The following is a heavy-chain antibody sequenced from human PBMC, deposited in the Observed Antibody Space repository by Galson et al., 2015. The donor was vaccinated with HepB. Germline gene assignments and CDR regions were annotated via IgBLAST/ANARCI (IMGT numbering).Heavy chain of an antibody. J-gene: IGHJ6*02. Sequence: SLRLSCAASGFTFSSYWMHWVRQAPGKGLVWVSRINSDGSSTSYADSVKGRFTISRDNAKNTLYLQMNSLRAEDTAVYYCARGGQGYSYGTLRGMDVWGQGTTVTVSS. V-gene: IGHV3-74*01. D-gene: IGHD5-18*01. CDR2: INSDGSST. CDR3: ARGGQGYSYGTLRGMDV. CDR1: GFTFSSYW.